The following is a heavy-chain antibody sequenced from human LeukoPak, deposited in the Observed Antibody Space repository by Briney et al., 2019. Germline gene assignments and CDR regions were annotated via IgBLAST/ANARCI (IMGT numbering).Heavy chain of an antibody. CDR3: ARVGGYDEFDY. CDR1: GGTFSSYA. V-gene: IGHV1-18*01. Sequence: GASVKVSCKASGGTFSSYAISWVGQAPGQGLEWMGWISAYNGNTNYAQKLQGRVTMTTDTSTSTAYMELRSLRSDDTAVYYCARVGGYDEFDYWGQGTLVTVSS. J-gene: IGHJ4*02. CDR2: ISAYNGNT. D-gene: IGHD5-12*01.